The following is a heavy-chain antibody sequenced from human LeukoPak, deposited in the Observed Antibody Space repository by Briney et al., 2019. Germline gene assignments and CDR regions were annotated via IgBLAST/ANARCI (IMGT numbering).Heavy chain of an antibody. CDR3: ARKSLWFKYYDY. CDR1: GFTFTSYT. J-gene: IGHJ4*02. Sequence: GGSLRLSCAASGFTFTSYTMHWVRQPPGQGLEWVAATSYDGGNRYYADYVKGRFTISRDNSNNTLFLQMKSLRPEDTAVYFCARKSLWFKYYDYWGQGIWVAVSS. D-gene: IGHD2-21*01. V-gene: IGHV3-30*01. CDR2: TSYDGGNR.